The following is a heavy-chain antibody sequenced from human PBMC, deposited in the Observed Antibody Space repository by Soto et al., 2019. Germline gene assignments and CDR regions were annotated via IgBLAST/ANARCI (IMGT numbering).Heavy chain of an antibody. D-gene: IGHD3-22*01. CDR3: ARIIGSGYYYWGGAKDY. J-gene: IGHJ4*02. V-gene: IGHV4-39*01. Sequence: SETLSLTCTVSGGSISSSSYYWCWIRHPPGKGLDWIGSSYYSGSTYYNPSLKSRVTISVDTSKNQFSLKLSSVTAAQTAVYYCARIIGSGYYYWGGAKDYWGQGTLVTVSS. CDR2: SYYSGST. CDR1: GGSISSSSYY.